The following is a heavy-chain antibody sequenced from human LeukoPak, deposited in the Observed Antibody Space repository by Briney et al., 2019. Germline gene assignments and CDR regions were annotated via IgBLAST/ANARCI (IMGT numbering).Heavy chain of an antibody. V-gene: IGHV3-21*01. J-gene: IGHJ6*03. CDR1: GFTFSSYS. D-gene: IGHD2-2*01. CDR3: ARDCIVVVPAPMDV. CDR2: ISSSSSYI. Sequence: PGGSLRLCCAASGFTFSSYSMNWVRQAPGKGLEWVSSISSSSSYIYYADSVKGRFTISRDNAKNSLYLQMNSLRAEDTAVYYSARDCIVVVPAPMDVWGKGTTVTVSS.